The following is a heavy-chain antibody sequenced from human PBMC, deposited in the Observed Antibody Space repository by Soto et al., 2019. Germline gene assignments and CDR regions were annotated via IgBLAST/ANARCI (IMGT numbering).Heavy chain of an antibody. D-gene: IGHD2-15*01. CDR3: TTVVY. V-gene: IGHV3-15*07. CDR2: IKSRSGGGTT. Sequence: EVPLVESGGGFVEPGGSLRLSCEASGFANFSKAWMYWVRQAPGKGLEWVGHIKSRSGGGTTGYAAPVQGRLSISRDESANTLFRQMSSLKVEDTAFYYCTTVVYWGQGTLASVSS. J-gene: IGHJ4*02. CDR1: GFANFSKAW.